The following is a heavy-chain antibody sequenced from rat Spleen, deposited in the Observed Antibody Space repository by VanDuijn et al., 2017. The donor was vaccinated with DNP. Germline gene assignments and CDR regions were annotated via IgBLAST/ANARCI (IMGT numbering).Heavy chain of an antibody. Sequence: EVQLEESGGGLVQPGRSLKLSCAASVFTFSDYYMAWVRQTPTKGLEWVAYIGPDGYAPYYGDSVKGRFTIARDNAKSTLYLQINSLRSEDMATYYCIRWNSGHFDYWGQGVMVTVSS. CDR2: IGPDGYAP. CDR3: IRWNSGHFDY. CDR1: VFTFSDYY. J-gene: IGHJ2*01. D-gene: IGHD4-3*01. V-gene: IGHV5-22*01.